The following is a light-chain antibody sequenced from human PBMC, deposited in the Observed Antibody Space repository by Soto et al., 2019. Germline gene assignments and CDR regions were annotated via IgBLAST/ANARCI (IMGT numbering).Light chain of an antibody. V-gene: IGKV3-20*01. Sequence: IVLTQSPGTLSLSPWERAALSCRASQNVSSSYLAWYQQKPGQAPRLLFYGASSRATGIPDRFSGSGSGTEFTLTISSLQSEDFALYYCQQYGNSPPLTFGGGTKVDIK. CDR3: QQYGNSPPLT. J-gene: IGKJ4*01. CDR1: QNVSSSY. CDR2: GAS.